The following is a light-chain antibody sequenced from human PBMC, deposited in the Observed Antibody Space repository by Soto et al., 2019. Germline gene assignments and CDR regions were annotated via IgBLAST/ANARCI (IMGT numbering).Light chain of an antibody. J-gene: IGKJ1*01. Sequence: EIVMTQSPATLSVSPGERATLSCRASQSVSSNLAWYQQKPGQAPRLLIYGASTRATGIPARFSGSASGTEFTHTLSSLQNEDFAIYFCQQYNNWPPDRTFGQGTKVEIK. CDR3: QQYNNWPPDRT. CDR2: GAS. CDR1: QSVSSN. V-gene: IGKV3-15*01.